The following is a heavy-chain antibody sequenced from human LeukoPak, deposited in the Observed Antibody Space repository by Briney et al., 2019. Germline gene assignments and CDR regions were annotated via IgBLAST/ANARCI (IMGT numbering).Heavy chain of an antibody. CDR3: AREHGGYCSGGSCFASNYYYYYMDV. Sequence: GGSLRLSCAASEFSVGSNYMTWVRQAPGKGLEWVSLIYSGGSTYYADSVKGRFTISRDNSKNTLYLQMNSLRAEDTAVYYCAREHGGYCSGGSCFASNYYYYYMDVWGKGTTVTVSS. D-gene: IGHD2-15*01. V-gene: IGHV3-66*01. CDR1: EFSVGSNY. CDR2: IYSGGST. J-gene: IGHJ6*03.